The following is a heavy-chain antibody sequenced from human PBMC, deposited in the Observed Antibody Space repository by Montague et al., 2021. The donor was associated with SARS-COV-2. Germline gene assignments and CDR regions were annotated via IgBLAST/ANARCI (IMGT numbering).Heavy chain of an antibody. CDR1: GGPISSYY. D-gene: IGHD6-6*01. V-gene: IGHV4-59*01. J-gene: IGHJ6*02. CDR2: IYYSGST. CDR3: ACDGHMAARPADYYGMDV. Sequence: SETLSLTCTVSGGPISSYYWCWIRQPPGKGMELIGYIYYSGSTNYNPTLTSRVTISVVTSTNQFSLKLSSVTVADTAVSYCACDGHMAARPADYYGMDVWGQGTTVTVSS.